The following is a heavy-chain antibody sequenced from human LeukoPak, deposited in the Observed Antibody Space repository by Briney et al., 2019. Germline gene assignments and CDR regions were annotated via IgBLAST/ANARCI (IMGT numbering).Heavy chain of an antibody. D-gene: IGHD6-13*01. CDR2: ISSYNGNT. J-gene: IGHJ5*02. CDR3: ARDRRQQLENWFDA. V-gene: IGHV1-18*01. CDR1: GYTFTSYG. Sequence: ASVKLSCTASGYTFTSYGISWVRQAPGQGLEWMGWISSYNGNTNYAQKLQGRVTMTTDTSTSTAYMELRSLRSDDTAVYYCARDRRQQLENWFDAWGQGTLVTVSS.